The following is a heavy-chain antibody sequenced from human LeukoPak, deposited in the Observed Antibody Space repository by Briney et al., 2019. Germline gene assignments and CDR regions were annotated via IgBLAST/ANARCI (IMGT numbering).Heavy chain of an antibody. J-gene: IGHJ4*02. CDR1: GFTFSDYY. D-gene: IGHD6-19*01. CDR3: ARDGPYSGYYFDY. V-gene: IGHV3-7*01. Sequence: PGGFLRLSCVASGFTFSDYYMDWVRQAPGKGLEWVSNIKQDGSEKYYVDSMKGRFTISRDNAKNSLYLQMNSLRAEDTAVYYCARDGPYSGYYFDYWGQGTLVTVSS. CDR2: IKQDGSEK.